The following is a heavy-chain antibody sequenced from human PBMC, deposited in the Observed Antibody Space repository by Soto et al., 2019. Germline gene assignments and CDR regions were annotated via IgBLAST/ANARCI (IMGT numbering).Heavy chain of an antibody. V-gene: IGHV3-7*03. J-gene: IGHJ4*02. CDR1: GFTFSSYW. CDR2: IKQDGSEK. D-gene: IGHD2-15*01. Sequence: GGSLRLSCAASGFTFSSYWMSWVRQAPGKGLEWVANIKQDGSEKYYVDSVKGRFTISRDNAKNSLYLQMNSLRAEDTAVYYCARDRDGGTSVYFDYWGQGTLVTVSS. CDR3: ARDRDGGTSVYFDY.